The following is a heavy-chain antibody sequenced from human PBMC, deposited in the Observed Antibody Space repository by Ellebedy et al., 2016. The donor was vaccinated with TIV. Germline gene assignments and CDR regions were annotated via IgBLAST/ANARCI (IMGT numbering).Heavy chain of an antibody. J-gene: IGHJ4*02. D-gene: IGHD5-12*01. V-gene: IGHV4-59*01. CDR2: IYYSGST. CDR1: GGSISSYY. CDR3: ARDPSTPYSGYDFDYFDY. Sequence: SETLSLXCTVSGGSISSYYWSWIRQPPGKGLEWIGYIYYSGSTNYNPSLKSRVTISVDTSKNQFSLKLSSVTAADTAVYYCARDPSTPYSGYDFDYFDYWGQGTLVTVSS.